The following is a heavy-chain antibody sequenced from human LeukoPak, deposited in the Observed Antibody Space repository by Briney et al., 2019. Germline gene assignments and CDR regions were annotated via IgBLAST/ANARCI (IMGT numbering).Heavy chain of an antibody. J-gene: IGHJ4*02. Sequence: SETLSLTCTVSGGSVSSGSYYWSWLRQPPGKGLEWIGYIYYSGSTNYNPSLKSRVTISVDTSKNQFSLKLSSVTAADTAVYYCARGSGSHYRLFDYWGQGTLVTVSS. CDR3: ARGSGSHYRLFDY. CDR2: IYYSGST. CDR1: GGSVSSGSYY. D-gene: IGHD1-26*01. V-gene: IGHV4-61*01.